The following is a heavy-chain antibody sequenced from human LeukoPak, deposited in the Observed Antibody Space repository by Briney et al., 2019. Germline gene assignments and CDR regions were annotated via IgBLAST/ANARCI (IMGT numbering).Heavy chain of an antibody. CDR2: IIPIFGTA. J-gene: IGHJ4*02. D-gene: IGHD1-26*01. V-gene: IGHV1-69*13. CDR3: ARAPVGATTVYFGY. Sequence: ASVKVSCKASGYTFTSYGISWVRQAPGQGLEWMGGIIPIFGTANYAQKFQGRVTITADESTSTAYMELSSLRSEDTAVYYCARAPVGATTVYFGYWGQGTLVTVSS. CDR1: GYTFTSYG.